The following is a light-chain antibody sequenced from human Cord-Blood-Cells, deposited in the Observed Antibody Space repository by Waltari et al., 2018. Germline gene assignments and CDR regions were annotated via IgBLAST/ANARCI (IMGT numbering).Light chain of an antibody. V-gene: IGLV2-23*01. Sequence: QSALTQPASVSGSPGQSITISCTGTSSDVGSYNLVSWYQQPPGKAPKLMIYEGSKRPSGVSNRFSGSKSGNPASLTISGLQAEDEADYYCCSYAGSVVFGGGTKLTVL. CDR3: CSYAGSVV. J-gene: IGLJ2*01. CDR1: SSDVGSYNL. CDR2: EGS.